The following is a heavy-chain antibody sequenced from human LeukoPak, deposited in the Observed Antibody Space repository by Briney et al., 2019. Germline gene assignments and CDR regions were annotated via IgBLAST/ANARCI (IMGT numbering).Heavy chain of an antibody. CDR3: ARVMSYSNSWYVFDY. CDR2: ISYSGST. CDR1: GGSISSYN. J-gene: IGHJ4*02. Sequence: SETLSLTCTVSGGSISSYNWSWIRQPPGKGLEWIGYISYSGSTNYNPSLKSRVTISVDTSKNQFSLRLSSVTAADTAVFYCARVMSYSNSWYVFDYWGQGSLVTVSS. D-gene: IGHD6-13*01. V-gene: IGHV4-59*01.